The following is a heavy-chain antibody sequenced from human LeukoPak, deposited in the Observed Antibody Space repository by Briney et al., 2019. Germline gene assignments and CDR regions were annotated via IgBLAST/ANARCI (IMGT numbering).Heavy chain of an antibody. CDR3: AKDGHYDSSGYYGVFDY. D-gene: IGHD3-22*01. V-gene: IGHV3-30*18. J-gene: IGHJ4*02. CDR1: GFTFSSYG. CDR2: ISYDGSNK. Sequence: PGGTLRLTCAASGFTFSSYGMHWVRQAPAKGLDLVAVISYDGSNKYYADSVKGRFTISRDNSKNTLYLQMNSLRAEDTAVYYCAKDGHYDSSGYYGVFDYWGQGTLVTVSS.